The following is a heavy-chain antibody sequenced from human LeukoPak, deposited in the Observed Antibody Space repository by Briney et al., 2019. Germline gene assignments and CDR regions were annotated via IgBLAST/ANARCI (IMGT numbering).Heavy chain of an antibody. Sequence: GGSLRLSCAASGFTFSNAWMNWVRQAPGKGLEWVAVIWYDGSNKYYADSVKGRFTISRDNSKNTLYLQMNSLRAEDTAAYYCAKTNSRTVTTPDFDYWGQGTLVTVSS. V-gene: IGHV3-33*08. CDR2: IWYDGSNK. D-gene: IGHD4-17*01. J-gene: IGHJ4*02. CDR1: GFTFSNAW. CDR3: AKTNSRTVTTPDFDY.